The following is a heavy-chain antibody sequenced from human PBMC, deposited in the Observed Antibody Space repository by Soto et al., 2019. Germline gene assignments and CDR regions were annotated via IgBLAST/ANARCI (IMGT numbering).Heavy chain of an antibody. Sequence: QVQLQQWGAGLLKPSETLSLTCAVYGGSFSGYYWSWIRQPPGKGLEWIGEINHSGSTNYNPSLKSLVTISVDTSKNQFSLKLSAVTAADTAVYYCARVYGSGSYYKKVGDYWGQGTLVTVSS. D-gene: IGHD3-10*01. CDR2: INHSGST. V-gene: IGHV4-34*01. CDR3: ARVYGSGSYYKKVGDY. J-gene: IGHJ4*02. CDR1: GGSFSGYY.